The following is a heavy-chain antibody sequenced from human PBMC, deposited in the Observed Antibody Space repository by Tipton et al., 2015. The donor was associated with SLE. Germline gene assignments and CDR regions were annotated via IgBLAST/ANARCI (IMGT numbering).Heavy chain of an antibody. CDR2: INHSGST. D-gene: IGHD3-16*01. J-gene: IGHJ4*02. CDR3: ARRGLGVDY. V-gene: IGHV4-34*01. Sequence: LRLSCTVSGGSISNYYWSWIRQPPGKGLEWIGEINHSGSTNYNPSLKSRVTISVDTSKNQFSLKLSSVTAADTAVYYCARRGLGVDYWGQGTLVTVSS. CDR1: GGSISNYY.